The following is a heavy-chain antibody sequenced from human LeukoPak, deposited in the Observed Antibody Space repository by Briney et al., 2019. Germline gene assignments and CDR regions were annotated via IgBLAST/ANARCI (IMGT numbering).Heavy chain of an antibody. CDR1: GGSITSGDYY. D-gene: IGHD5-18*01. Sequence: PSETLSLTCTVSGGSITSGDYYWSWIRQPPGKGLELIGYIYYTGSTYYNPSLKSRVIISIDTSKNQFSLKLSSVTAADTAVYYCARERRGYSYLAYWGQGTLVTVSS. J-gene: IGHJ4*02. CDR2: IYYTGST. V-gene: IGHV4-30-4*01. CDR3: ARERRGYSYLAY.